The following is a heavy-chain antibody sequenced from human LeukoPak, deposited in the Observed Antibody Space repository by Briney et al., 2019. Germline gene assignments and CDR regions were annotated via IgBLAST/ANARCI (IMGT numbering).Heavy chain of an antibody. CDR2: ISTNTGNR. CDR3: ARNSGSYRGSVDY. CDR1: AYTFTSYT. Sequence: VASVKVSCKASAYTFTSYTITWVRQAPGQGLEWMGWISTNTGNRNYAQKLQGRVTLTTDTSTSTAYMELRSLRSDDTAIYYCARNSGSYRGSVDYWGQGTLVTVSS. J-gene: IGHJ4*02. D-gene: IGHD1-26*01. V-gene: IGHV1-18*01.